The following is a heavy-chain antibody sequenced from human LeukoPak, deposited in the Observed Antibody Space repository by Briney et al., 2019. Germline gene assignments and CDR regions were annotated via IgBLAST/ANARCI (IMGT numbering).Heavy chain of an antibody. CDR3: AKGSSMIPVVNDYFYY. CDR2: ISGDGGGST. CDR1: GFTLDDYA. Sequence: GGSLRLSCAASGFTLDDYAMHWVRQAPGKGLEWVSLISGDGGGSTYYADSVKGRFTISRDNSKNSLYLQMNSLRTEDTALYFCAKGSSMIPVVNDYFYYWGQGTLVTVSS. V-gene: IGHV3-43*02. D-gene: IGHD3-22*01. J-gene: IGHJ4*02.